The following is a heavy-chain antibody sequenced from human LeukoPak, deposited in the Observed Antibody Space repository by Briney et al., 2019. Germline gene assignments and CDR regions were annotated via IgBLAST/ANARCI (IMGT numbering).Heavy chain of an antibody. CDR3: VRLRRNSDSSGYYYYYDY. V-gene: IGHV3-21*01. J-gene: IGHJ4*02. CDR2: INRGATYI. D-gene: IGHD3-22*01. Sequence: GGSLRLSCTVSEFTFSSYSMNWVRQAPGKRLEWVASINRGATYIYYADSMKGRFTISRDDAKSSLYLQMNSLRAEDTAVYYCVRLRRNSDSSGYYYYYDYWGQGILVTVSS. CDR1: EFTFSSYS.